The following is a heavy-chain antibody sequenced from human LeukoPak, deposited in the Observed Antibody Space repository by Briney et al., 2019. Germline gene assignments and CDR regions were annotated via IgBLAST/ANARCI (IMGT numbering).Heavy chain of an antibody. CDR3: AESGEELAFDY. V-gene: IGHV3-30*04. CDR1: GFTFSSFA. J-gene: IGHJ4*02. CDR2: ISYHGSNT. D-gene: IGHD1-26*01. Sequence: GGSLRLSCAASGFTFSSFAMHWVRQAPGRGLEWVAAISYHGSNTYYADSVKGRFTISRDNSKNTLYLQMNSLRAEDTAVYFCAESGEELAFDYWGQGTLVTVSS.